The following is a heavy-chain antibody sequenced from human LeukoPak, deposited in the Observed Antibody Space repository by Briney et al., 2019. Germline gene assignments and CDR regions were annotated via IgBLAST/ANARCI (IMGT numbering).Heavy chain of an antibody. Sequence: GGSLRLSCAASGFTFSNRMNWVRLAPGKGLEWVSSISRSSSYIYYADSVRGRFTISRDNAKKSLYLQMNSLRAEDTAVYYCARELAGHYYGSGSSFDYWGQGTLVTVSS. D-gene: IGHD3-10*01. CDR2: ISRSSSYI. V-gene: IGHV3-21*01. J-gene: IGHJ4*02. CDR1: GFTFSNR. CDR3: ARELAGHYYGSGSSFDY.